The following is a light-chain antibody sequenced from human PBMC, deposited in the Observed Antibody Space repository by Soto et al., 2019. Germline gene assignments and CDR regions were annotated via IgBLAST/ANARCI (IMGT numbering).Light chain of an antibody. CDR1: STDIGAYNY. CDR2: DVT. J-gene: IGLJ2*01. Sequence: QSALTQPASVSGSPGQSITISCTGTSTDIGAYNYVSWYQQHPGKAPKLLIYDVTNRPSGVSDRFSGSKSGRTASLTISGLQAEDDADYYCSSYTSIIAVVFGGGTKVTV. V-gene: IGLV2-14*03. CDR3: SSYTSIIAVV.